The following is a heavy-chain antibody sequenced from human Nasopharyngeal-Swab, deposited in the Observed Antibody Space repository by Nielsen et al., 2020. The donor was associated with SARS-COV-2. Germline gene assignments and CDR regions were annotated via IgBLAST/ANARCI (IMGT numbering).Heavy chain of an antibody. CDR1: GITFSSYS. Sequence: SLKIPCPASGITFSSYSMNWVRQAPGKGLEWVSSISSSSSYIYYADSVKGRFTISRDNAKNSLYLQMNSLRAEDTAVYYCARAEGGLYAPDYWGQGTLVTVAS. CDR2: ISSSSSYI. J-gene: IGHJ4*02. CDR3: ARAEGGLYAPDY. D-gene: IGHD2-8*01. V-gene: IGHV3-21*01.